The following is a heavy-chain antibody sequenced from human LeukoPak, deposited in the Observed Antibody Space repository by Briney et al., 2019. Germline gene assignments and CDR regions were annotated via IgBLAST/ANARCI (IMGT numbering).Heavy chain of an antibody. CDR3: AKAPVTTCRGAFCYPFDY. Sequence: PGRSLRLSCAASGFTLSSYAMSWVRQAPGKGLEWVSAISDTGNTYHADSVKSRFTISRDSSKNTLFLQMNRLRPEDAAVYYCAKAPVTTCRGAFCYPFDYWGLGTLVTVSS. J-gene: IGHJ4*02. CDR2: ISDTGNT. D-gene: IGHD2-15*01. CDR1: GFTLSSYA. V-gene: IGHV3-23*01.